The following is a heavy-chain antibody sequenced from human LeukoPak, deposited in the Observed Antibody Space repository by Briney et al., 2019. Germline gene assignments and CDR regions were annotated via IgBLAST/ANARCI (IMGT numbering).Heavy chain of an antibody. D-gene: IGHD5-24*01. CDR2: IYYSGIT. V-gene: IGHV4-59*01. CDR1: GGSISNYY. CDR3: ARHDGRGGATMGAFDS. Sequence: PSETLSLTCTVSGGSISNYYWSWIRQPPGKGLEWIGYIYYSGITNYNPSLKSRVTLSVDTSNNQFSLKLSSVTAADTAMYYCARHDGRGGATMGAFDSWGQGSLVAVSS. J-gene: IGHJ4*02.